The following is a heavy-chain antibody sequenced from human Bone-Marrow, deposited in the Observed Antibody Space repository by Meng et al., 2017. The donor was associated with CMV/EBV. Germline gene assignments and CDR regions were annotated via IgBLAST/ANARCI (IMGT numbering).Heavy chain of an antibody. V-gene: IGHV4-39*01. CDR2: IYYSGST. CDR1: GGSISSSSYY. Sequence: SETLSLTCTVSGGSISSSSYYWGWIRQPPGKGLEWIGSIYYSGSTYYNPSLKSRVTISVDTSKNQFSLKLSSVTAADTAVYYCARLWLELLGFDYWGQRTLVTVSS. J-gene: IGHJ4*02. D-gene: IGHD1-26*01. CDR3: ARLWLELLGFDY.